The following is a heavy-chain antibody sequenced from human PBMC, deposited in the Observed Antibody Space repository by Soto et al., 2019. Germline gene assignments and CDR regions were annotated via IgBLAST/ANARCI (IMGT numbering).Heavy chain of an antibody. CDR1: GGSIDNSHSF. Sequence: TSETLSLTCDVSGGSIDNSHSFWGWDRQPPGRGLEFLGSVCYSVGTSYNPSLRRRVTVPGDTSKIQVSLRVRSVNVAETAMYYCVRVGEAATRHTDFNSWGQGIVVTVSS. CDR3: VRVGEAATRHTDFNS. CDR2: VCYSVGT. D-gene: IGHD2-15*01. J-gene: IGHJ4*02. V-gene: IGHV4-39*01.